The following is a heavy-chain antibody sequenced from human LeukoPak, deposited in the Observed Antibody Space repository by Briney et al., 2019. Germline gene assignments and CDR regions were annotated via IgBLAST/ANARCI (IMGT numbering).Heavy chain of an antibody. D-gene: IGHD2-15*01. CDR2: ISYDGSNK. CDR3: ARGGGSRPRYFDY. Sequence: GGSLRLSCAASGFTFSSYAMHWVRQAPGKGLEWVAVISYDGSNKYYADSVKGRFTISRDNSKNTLYLQMNSLRAEDTAVYYCARGGGSRPRYFDYWGQGTLVTVSS. V-gene: IGHV3-30-3*01. J-gene: IGHJ4*02. CDR1: GFTFSSYA.